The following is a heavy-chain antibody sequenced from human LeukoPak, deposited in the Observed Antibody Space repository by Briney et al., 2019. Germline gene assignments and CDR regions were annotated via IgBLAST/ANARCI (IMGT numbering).Heavy chain of an antibody. V-gene: IGHV5-51*01. Sequence: GESLKISCKISGYRLTDNRIGWVRQVPGKGLEWMGLIYPGDSDTRYSPSFQGQVTFSVDMSISTAYLQLSGLRASDTAIYYCVRFGLTSSLDYWGQGTLVTVSS. D-gene: IGHD6-13*01. J-gene: IGHJ4*02. CDR2: IYPGDSDT. CDR1: GYRLTDNR. CDR3: VRFGLTSSLDY.